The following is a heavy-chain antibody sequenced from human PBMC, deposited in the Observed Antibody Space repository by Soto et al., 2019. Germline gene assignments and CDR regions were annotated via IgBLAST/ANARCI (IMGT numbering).Heavy chain of an antibody. CDR2: IKQYGNEK. Sequence: EVQLVESGGGLVQPGGSLRLSCAASGFTFSRYWMSWVRQPPGEGLEWVADIKQYGNEKYYVDSVKGRFTISRDNAKNPLYLQMNSLRAKDTAVYYWARGGSDSSYPCEHYGMDVWGQGTTVTVS. CDR3: ARGGSDSSYPCEHYGMDV. D-gene: IGHD4-4*01. CDR1: GFTFSRYW. V-gene: IGHV3-7*03. J-gene: IGHJ6*02.